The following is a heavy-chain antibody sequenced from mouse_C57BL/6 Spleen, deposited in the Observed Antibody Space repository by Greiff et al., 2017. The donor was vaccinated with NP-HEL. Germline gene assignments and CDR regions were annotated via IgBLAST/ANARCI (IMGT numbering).Heavy chain of an antibody. CDR2: FHPYNDDT. D-gene: IGHD1-1*01. Sequence: VKLQESGAELVKPGASVKMSCTASGYTFTTYPIEWMKQHHGKSLEWIGNFHPYNDDTKYNEKFKGKATLTVEKSSSTVYLELSRLTSDDSAVYYCARGDGSSPGFAYWGQGTLVTVSA. CDR1: GYTFTTYP. CDR3: ARGDGSSPGFAY. V-gene: IGHV1-47*01. J-gene: IGHJ3*01.